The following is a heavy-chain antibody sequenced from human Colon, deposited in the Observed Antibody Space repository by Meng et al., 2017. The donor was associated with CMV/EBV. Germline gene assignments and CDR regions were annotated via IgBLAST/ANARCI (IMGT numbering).Heavy chain of an antibody. J-gene: IGHJ5*02. CDR3: ARSQLELGWFDP. D-gene: IGHD1-1*01. CDR2: ISSSGSII. V-gene: IGHV3-48*04. CDR1: GFTFSNYG. Sequence: GGSLRLSCAASGFTFSNYGMHWVRQAPGKGLEWVSYISSSGSIIYYSDSVKGRFTISRDNAQNSLYLQMNSLRAEDTAVYYCARSQLELGWFDPWGQGTLVTVSS.